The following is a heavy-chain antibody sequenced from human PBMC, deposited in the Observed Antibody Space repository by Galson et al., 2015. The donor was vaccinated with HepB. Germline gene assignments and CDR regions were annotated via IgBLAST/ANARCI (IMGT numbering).Heavy chain of an antibody. CDR2: IYYSGST. CDR3: ARGRDGYNWGALRY. J-gene: IGHJ4*02. D-gene: IGHD5-24*01. Sequence: ETLTLTCTVSGGSISSYCWSWVRQPPGKGLEWIGYIYYSGSTNYNPSLKSRVTMSVDTSKNQFSLKLSSVTAADTAVYYCARGRDGYNWGALRYWGQGTLVTVSS. CDR1: GGSISSYC. V-gene: IGHV4-59*01.